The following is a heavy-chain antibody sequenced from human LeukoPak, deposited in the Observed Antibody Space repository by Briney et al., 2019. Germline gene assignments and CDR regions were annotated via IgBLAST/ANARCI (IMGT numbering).Heavy chain of an antibody. CDR3: VSFYETY. CDR2: ISGSGGST. Sequence: GGSLRLSCAASRFTFSSYAMSWVRQAPGEGLEWVSAISGSGGSTYYADSVKGRFTISKDNAKNTVYLQMNSLRAEDTAVYYCVSFYETYWGRGTLVTVSS. J-gene: IGHJ4*02. V-gene: IGHV3-23*01. D-gene: IGHD2/OR15-2a*01. CDR1: RFTFSSYA.